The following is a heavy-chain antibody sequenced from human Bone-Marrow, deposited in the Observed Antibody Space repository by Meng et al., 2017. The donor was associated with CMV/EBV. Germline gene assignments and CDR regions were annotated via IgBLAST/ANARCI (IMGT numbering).Heavy chain of an antibody. CDR3: ARSTGDPGGYYYYGMDV. CDR2: ISAYNGNT. D-gene: IGHD3-16*01. J-gene: IGHJ6*02. CDR1: GYTVTSYG. Sequence: ASVKVSCKASGYTVTSYGISWVRQAPGQGLEWMGWISAYNGNTNYAQKLQGRVTMTTDTSTSTAYMELRSLRSDDTAVYYWARSTGDPGGYYYYGMDVWGQGTTVTVSS. V-gene: IGHV1-18*01.